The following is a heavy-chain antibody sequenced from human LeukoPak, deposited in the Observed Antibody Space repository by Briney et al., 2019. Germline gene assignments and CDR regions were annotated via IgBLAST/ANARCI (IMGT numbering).Heavy chain of an antibody. V-gene: IGHV4-39*07. D-gene: IGHD2-15*01. J-gene: IGHJ5*02. CDR3: ARRLRPTYCSGGSCYSGGSVSWFDP. Sequence: SETLSLTCTVSGGSISSSSYYWGWIRQPPGKGLEWIGSIYYSGSTYYNPSLKSRVTISVDTSKNQFSLKLSSVAAADTAVYYCARRLRPTYCSGGSCYSGGSVSWFDPWGQGTLVTVSS. CDR2: IYYSGST. CDR1: GGSISSSSYY.